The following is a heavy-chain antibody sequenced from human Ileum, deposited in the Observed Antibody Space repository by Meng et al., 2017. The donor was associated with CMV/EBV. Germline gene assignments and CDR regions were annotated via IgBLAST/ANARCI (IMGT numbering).Heavy chain of an antibody. V-gene: IGHV3-7*01. Sequence: GGSLRLSCVVSGFTFNNYWMTWVRQAPGKGLEWVANINQDGSEKYYVDSVKGRFTVSRDNAKNSLYLQMNSLRAEDTAGYYCAKAPDGSGSLYYFDSWGQGTLVTVSS. D-gene: IGHD3-10*01. CDR2: INQDGSEK. J-gene: IGHJ4*02. CDR1: GFTFNNYW. CDR3: AKAPDGSGSLYYFDS.